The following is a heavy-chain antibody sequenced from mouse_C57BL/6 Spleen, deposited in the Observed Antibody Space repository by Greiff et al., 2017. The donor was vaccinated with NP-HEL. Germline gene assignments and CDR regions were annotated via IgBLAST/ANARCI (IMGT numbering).Heavy chain of an antibody. Sequence: VQLQQSGTVLARPGASVKMSCKTSGYTFTSYWMHWVKQRPGQGLEWIGAIYPGNSDTSYNQKFKGKAKLTAVTSASTAYMKLSSLTNDDSAVYYCTRWQTYYGRSYAMDYWGQGTSVTVSS. J-gene: IGHJ4*01. CDR1: GYTFTSYW. D-gene: IGHD1-1*01. CDR2: IYPGNSDT. CDR3: TRWQTYYGRSYAMDY. V-gene: IGHV1-5*01.